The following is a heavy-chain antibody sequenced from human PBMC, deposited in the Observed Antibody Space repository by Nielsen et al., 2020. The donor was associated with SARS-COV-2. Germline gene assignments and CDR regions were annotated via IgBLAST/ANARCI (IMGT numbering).Heavy chain of an antibody. CDR3: ARDCGVSCHWFNP. CDR1: GFTFSDYY. D-gene: IGHD2-2*01. CDR2: ISKSGTYT. Sequence: GESLKISCEASGFTFSDYYMSWIRQAPGKGLEWVSYISKSGTYTDYADSVKGRFTISRDNAKNSVYLQLNSLRAEDTAVYYCARDCGVSCHWFNPWGQGTLVTVAS. J-gene: IGHJ5*02. V-gene: IGHV3-11*06.